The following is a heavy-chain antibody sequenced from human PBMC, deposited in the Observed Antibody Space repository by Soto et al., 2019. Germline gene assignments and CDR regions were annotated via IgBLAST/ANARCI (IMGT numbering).Heavy chain of an antibody. V-gene: IGHV4-30-4*01. Sequence: QVQLQESGPGLVKPSQTLSLTCTVSGGSISSGDYYWSWIRQPPGQGLEWIGYIYYSGSTYYNPSLKRRVTISEDTSRTPFSLKLSSVTAADTAVYYCARLLRWLHDLDYWGQGTLVTVCS. CDR1: GGSISSGDYY. CDR2: IYYSGST. J-gene: IGHJ4*02. CDR3: ARLLRWLHDLDY. D-gene: IGHD6-19*01.